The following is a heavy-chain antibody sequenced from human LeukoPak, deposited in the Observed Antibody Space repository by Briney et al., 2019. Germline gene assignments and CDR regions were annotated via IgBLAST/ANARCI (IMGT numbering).Heavy chain of an antibody. V-gene: IGHV3-15*01. CDR2: IKSKTAGGTT. CDR1: GLTLSNAR. CDR3: TTGYSSSSGG. D-gene: IGHD6-13*01. Sequence: GGSLRLSCAASGLTLSNARMNWVRQAPGKGLEWVGRIKSKTAGGTTDYAVPVKGRFTISRDDSKNTLYLQMNSLKTEDTAVYYCTTGYSSSSGGWGQGTLVTVSS. J-gene: IGHJ4*02.